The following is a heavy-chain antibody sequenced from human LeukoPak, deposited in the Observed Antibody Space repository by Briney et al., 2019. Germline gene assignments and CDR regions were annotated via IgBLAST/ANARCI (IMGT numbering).Heavy chain of an antibody. CDR2: INNSGGST. Sequence: GGSLRLSCAASGFTFSSYAMNWVRQAPGKGLAWVSGINNSGGSTYYADSVKGRFTISRDNFKNTLYLQMNSLRAEDTAVYYCARDFPYVDTAMGLGDYWGQGTLVTVSS. D-gene: IGHD5-18*01. CDR1: GFTFSSYA. V-gene: IGHV3-23*01. CDR3: ARDFPYVDTAMGLGDY. J-gene: IGHJ4*02.